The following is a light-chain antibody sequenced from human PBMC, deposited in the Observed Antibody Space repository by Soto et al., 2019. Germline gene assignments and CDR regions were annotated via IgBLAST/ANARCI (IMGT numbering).Light chain of an antibody. CDR1: RLDVGGYNY. CDR2: EVT. V-gene: IGLV2-14*03. J-gene: IGLJ1*01. Sequence: QSALTQPASVSGSPGQPITISCTGTRLDVGGYNYVSWYQQQPGKAPKLIIYEVTNRPSGVSDRFSGSKSDNTASLTISGLQTGDEADYYCCSYVSSKTYLFGTGTKVTVL. CDR3: CSYVSSKTYL.